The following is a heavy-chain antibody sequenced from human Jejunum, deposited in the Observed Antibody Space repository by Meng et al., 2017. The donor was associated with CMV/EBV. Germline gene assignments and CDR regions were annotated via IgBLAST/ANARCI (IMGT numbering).Heavy chain of an antibody. J-gene: IGHJ4*02. Sequence: GQLLECGGGLVQPGGSLRPSCAASGFTFSTHVMNWVRQAPGRGLELVSSITDSGENLYYADSVRGRFTVSRDNSKNTLYLQMNSLRAEDTAVYHCARRADYIDFWGQGTLVTVSS. CDR1: GFTFSTHV. CDR2: ITDSGENL. V-gene: IGHV3-23*01. D-gene: IGHD4/OR15-4a*01. CDR3: ARRADYIDF.